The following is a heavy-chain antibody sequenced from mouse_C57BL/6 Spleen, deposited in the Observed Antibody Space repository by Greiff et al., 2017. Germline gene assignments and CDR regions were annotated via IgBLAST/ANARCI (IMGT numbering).Heavy chain of an antibody. CDR2: IYPGDGDT. D-gene: IGHD2-3*01. CDR1: GYAFSSYW. Sequence: VHLVESGAELVKPGASVKISCKASGYAFSSYWMNWVKQRPGKGLEWIGQIYPGDGDTNYNGKFKGKATLTADKSSSTAYMQLSSLTSEDSAVYFCASQGNGYFFAYWGQGTLVTVSA. J-gene: IGHJ3*01. CDR3: ASQGNGYFFAY. V-gene: IGHV1-80*01.